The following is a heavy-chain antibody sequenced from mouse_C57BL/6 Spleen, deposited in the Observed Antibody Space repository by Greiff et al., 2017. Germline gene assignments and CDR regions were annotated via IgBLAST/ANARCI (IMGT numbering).Heavy chain of an antibody. D-gene: IGHD1-1*01. V-gene: IGHV1-62-3*01. CDR3: ARCGLLEWFAY. CDR2: IDPNSGST. J-gene: IGHJ3*01. Sequence: QVQLQQPGAELVKPGASVKLSCKASGYTFTSYWMTWVQQRPGRGLEWIGTIDPNSGSTNYNEKFQSQATLTVDKPSSTAYMQLSSLTSEDSAVYYCARCGLLEWFAYWGQGTLVTVSA. CDR1: GYTFTSYW.